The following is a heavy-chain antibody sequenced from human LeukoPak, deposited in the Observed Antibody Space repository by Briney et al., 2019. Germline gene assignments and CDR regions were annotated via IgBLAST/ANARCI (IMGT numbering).Heavy chain of an antibody. J-gene: IGHJ4*02. D-gene: IGHD5-12*01. CDR2: ISGSGGST. CDR3: AKKGRGSCGYDLDY. Sequence: GGSLRLSCTASGFTFRSYAMSWVRQAPGKGLEWVSGISGSGGSTYYADSVKGRFTISRDKSKNTLFLQMNSLRAEDTAVYYCAKKGRGSCGYDLDYWGQGTLVTVSS. V-gene: IGHV3-23*01. CDR1: GFTFRSYA.